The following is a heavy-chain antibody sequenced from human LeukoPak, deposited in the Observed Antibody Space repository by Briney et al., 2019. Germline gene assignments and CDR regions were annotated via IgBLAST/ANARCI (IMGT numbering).Heavy chain of an antibody. Sequence: GGSLRLSCAASEFTVSNNEMSWVRQTPGKGLEWVAATSSSDAGTYHADSVRGRFTISRDNSKNTLYLQMNSLRAEDAAVYFCAKAPVTSCRGAYCYPFDSWGQGTLVTVSS. D-gene: IGHD2-21*01. J-gene: IGHJ4*02. CDR3: AKAPVTSCRGAYCYPFDS. CDR2: TSSSDAGT. CDR1: EFTVSNNE. V-gene: IGHV3-23*01.